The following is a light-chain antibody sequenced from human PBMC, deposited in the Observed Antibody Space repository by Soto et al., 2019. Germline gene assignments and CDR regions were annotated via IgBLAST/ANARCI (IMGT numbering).Light chain of an antibody. CDR2: GAS. Sequence: ETVMTQSPATLSMSPGERATLPCRARQSICNFLAWFQQKPCQSPRLRIYGASTRATGVPLRFTGSGSGTEFTLTISSLQSEDFAVYYCQKYNNWPPEYTFGQGTKLEIK. CDR3: QKYNNWPPEYT. CDR1: QSICNF. J-gene: IGKJ2*01. V-gene: IGKV3-15*01.